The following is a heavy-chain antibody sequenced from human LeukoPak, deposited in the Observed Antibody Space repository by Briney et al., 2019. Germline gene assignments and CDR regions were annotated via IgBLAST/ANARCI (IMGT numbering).Heavy chain of an antibody. J-gene: IGHJ6*03. D-gene: IGHD2-15*01. CDR3: ARGPPSLLRGNRDV. V-gene: IGHV1-8*03. Sequence: ASVKVSCKASGYTFTSYDINWVRQATGRGLEWMGWMNLNRGNTDYAQKFQGRVTITRNTSISTAYMELSSLRSEDTAVYYCARGPPSLLRGNRDVWGKGTTVTV. CDR1: GYTFTSYD. CDR2: MNLNRGNT.